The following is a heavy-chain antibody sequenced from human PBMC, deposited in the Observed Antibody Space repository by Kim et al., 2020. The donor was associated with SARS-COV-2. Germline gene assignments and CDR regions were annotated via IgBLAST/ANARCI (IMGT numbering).Heavy chain of an antibody. CDR3: AKMVTTVTRHFDY. J-gene: IGHJ4*02. D-gene: IGHD4-17*01. Sequence: YADSVKGRFTISRDNSKNTLYLQMNSLRAEDTAVYYCAKMVTTVTRHFDYWGQGTLVTVSS. V-gene: IGHV3-23*01.